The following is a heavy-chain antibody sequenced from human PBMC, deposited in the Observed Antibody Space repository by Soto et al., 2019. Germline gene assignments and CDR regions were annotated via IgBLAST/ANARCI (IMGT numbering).Heavy chain of an antibody. CDR1: GGTFSSYA. J-gene: IGHJ6*02. CDR2: IIPIFGTA. CDR3: ARDKGGYSYVSYYYYGMDV. Sequence: QVQLVQSGAEVKKPGSSVKVSCKASGGTFSSYAISWVRQAPGQGLEWMGGIIPIFGTANYAQKFQGRVTITADESTSIAYMELSSLRSEDTAVYYCARDKGGYSYVSYYYYGMDVWGQGTTVTVSS. V-gene: IGHV1-69*01. D-gene: IGHD5-18*01.